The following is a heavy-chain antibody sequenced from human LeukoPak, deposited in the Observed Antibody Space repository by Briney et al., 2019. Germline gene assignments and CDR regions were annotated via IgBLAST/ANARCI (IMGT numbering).Heavy chain of an antibody. CDR1: GGTFISYA. D-gene: IGHD4-17*01. Sequence: GASVKVSCKASGGTFISYAISWVRQAPGQGLEWMGGIIPIFGTANYAQKFQGRVTITADESTSTAYMELSSLRSEDTAVYYCASTHMTTVVTPFDYWGQGTLVTVSS. CDR3: ASTHMTTVVTPFDY. CDR2: IIPIFGTA. J-gene: IGHJ4*02. V-gene: IGHV1-69*13.